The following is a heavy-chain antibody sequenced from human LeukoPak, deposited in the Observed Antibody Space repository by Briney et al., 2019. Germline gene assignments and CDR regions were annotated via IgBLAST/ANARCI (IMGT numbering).Heavy chain of an antibody. CDR2: IIPIFGTT. D-gene: IGHD3-22*01. CDR3: ARGEGAVVISWFDP. Sequence: GSSVKVSCKASGGTFSSYAISWVRQAPGQGLEWMGGIIPIFGTTNYAQKFQGRVTITADESTSTAYMELSSLRSEDTAVYYRARGEGAVVISWFDPWGQGTLVTVSS. CDR1: GGTFSSYA. J-gene: IGHJ5*02. V-gene: IGHV1-69*01.